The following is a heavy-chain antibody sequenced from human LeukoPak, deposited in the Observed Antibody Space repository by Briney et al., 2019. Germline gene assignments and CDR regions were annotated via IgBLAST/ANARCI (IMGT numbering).Heavy chain of an antibody. Sequence: PWETLTLTCTVSGGSISSYYWSWIRQPPGKGLEWIGYFYYSGSTNYNPSLKSRVTISADTSKNQFSLKLSPVTAADTAVYYCARDKGNDAFDIWGQGTMVTVSS. CDR3: ARDKGNDAFDI. CDR1: GGSISSYY. J-gene: IGHJ3*02. V-gene: IGHV4-59*01. CDR2: FYYSGST.